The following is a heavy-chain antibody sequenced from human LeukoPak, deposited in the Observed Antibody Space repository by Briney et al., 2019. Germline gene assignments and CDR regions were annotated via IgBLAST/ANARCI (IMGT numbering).Heavy chain of an antibody. Sequence: GGSLRLSCAASGFTFSSYGMHWVRQAPGKGLEWVAVIWYDGSNKYYADSVKGRFTISRDNSKNTLYLQMNSLRAEDTAVYCCARVRHSSGWNYYGMDVWGQGTTVTVSS. CDR2: IWYDGSNK. CDR1: GFTFSSYG. D-gene: IGHD6-19*01. V-gene: IGHV3-33*01. J-gene: IGHJ6*02. CDR3: ARVRHSSGWNYYGMDV.